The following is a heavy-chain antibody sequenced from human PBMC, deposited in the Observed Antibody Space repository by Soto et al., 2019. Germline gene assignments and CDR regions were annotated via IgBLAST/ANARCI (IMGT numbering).Heavy chain of an antibody. D-gene: IGHD3-16*01. Sequence: PGGSLRLSCAASGFTVSSNYMSWVRQAPGKGLGWVSVIYSDGSTYYADSVKGRFTISRDNSKNTLYLQMNSLRAEDTAVYYCARAVMQRRLRFDLWGRGTLVTVSS. V-gene: IGHV3-53*01. CDR3: ARAVMQRRLRFDL. J-gene: IGHJ2*01. CDR2: IYSDGST. CDR1: GFTVSSNY.